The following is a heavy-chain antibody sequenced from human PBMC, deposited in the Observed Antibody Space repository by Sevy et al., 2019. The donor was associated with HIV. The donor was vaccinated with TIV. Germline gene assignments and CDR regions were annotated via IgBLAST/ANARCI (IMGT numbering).Heavy chain of an antibody. CDR2: ISYDGSNK. J-gene: IGHJ4*02. Sequence: GGSLRLSCAASGFTFSSYGMHWVRQAPGKGLEGGAVISYDGSNKYYADSVKGRFTISRDNSKNTLYLQMNSLRAEDTAVYYCAKGGRYYYDSSGYYYEHYFDYWGQGTLVTVSS. V-gene: IGHV3-30*18. D-gene: IGHD3-22*01. CDR3: AKGGRYYYDSSGYYYEHYFDY. CDR1: GFTFSSYG.